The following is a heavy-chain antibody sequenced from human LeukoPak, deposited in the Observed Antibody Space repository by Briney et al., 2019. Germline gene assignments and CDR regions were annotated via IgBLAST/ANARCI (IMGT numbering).Heavy chain of an antibody. CDR1: AFVFTIYT. J-gene: IGHJ4*02. Sequence: GGSLRLSCSASAFVFTIYTMYWVRQAPGKGPEYVSTISGSGNGFSIYYADSVKGRFTISRDDSKSILYLQMNGLRSEDTAVYYCVKDFGRIRGTPDSWGQGTLVTVSS. V-gene: IGHV3-64D*06. CDR2: ISGSGNGFSI. D-gene: IGHD1-26*01. CDR3: VKDFGRIRGTPDS.